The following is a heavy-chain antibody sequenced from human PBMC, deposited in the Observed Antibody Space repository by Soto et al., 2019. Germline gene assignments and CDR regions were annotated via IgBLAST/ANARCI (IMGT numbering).Heavy chain of an antibody. V-gene: IGHV3-66*01. J-gene: IGHJ4*02. CDR3: ARDGTYNWV. CDR2: IYSGGAT. Sequence: EVQLVESGGGLVQPGGSPRLSCAASGFTVSNHYMRWVRQAPGKGLEWVSLIYSGGATYYADSVKGRFTISRDNSKNTLYLQMNSLRAEDTAVYYCARDGTYNWVGGQGILVTVSS. CDR1: GFTVSNHY. D-gene: IGHD1-1*01.